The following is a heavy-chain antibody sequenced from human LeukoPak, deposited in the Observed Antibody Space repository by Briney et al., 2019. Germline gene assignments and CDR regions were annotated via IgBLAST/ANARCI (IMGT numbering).Heavy chain of an antibody. CDR3: ARDLFLESSGYYSFLGYYYYGMDV. J-gene: IGHJ6*02. V-gene: IGHV1-18*01. D-gene: IGHD3-22*01. Sequence: ASVKVSCKASGYTFTSYGISWVRQAPGQGLEWMGWISAYNGNTNYAQKHQGRVTMTTDTSTSTAYMELRSLRSDDTAVYYCARDLFLESSGYYSFLGYYYYGMDVWGQGTTVTVSS. CDR1: GYTFTSYG. CDR2: ISAYNGNT.